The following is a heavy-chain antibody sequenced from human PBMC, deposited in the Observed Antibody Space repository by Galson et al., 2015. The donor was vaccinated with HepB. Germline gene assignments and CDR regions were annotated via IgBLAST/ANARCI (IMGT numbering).Heavy chain of an antibody. Sequence: SLRLSCAASGFTFSSYVMHWVRQAPGKGLEWVAVISYDGSNKYYADSVKGRFTISRDNSKNTLYLQMNSLRAEDTAVYYCASLGPFDYWGQGTLVTVSS. V-gene: IGHV3-30*04. J-gene: IGHJ4*02. CDR2: ISYDGSNK. CDR3: ASLGPFDY. CDR1: GFTFSSYV.